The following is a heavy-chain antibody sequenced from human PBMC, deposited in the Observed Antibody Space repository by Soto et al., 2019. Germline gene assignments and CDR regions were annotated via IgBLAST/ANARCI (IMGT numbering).Heavy chain of an antibody. CDR2: ISSSSSYT. CDR1: GFTFSDYY. J-gene: IGHJ4*02. V-gene: IGHV3-11*06. Sequence: GSLRLSCAASGFTFSDYYMSWIRQAPGKGLEWVSYISSSSSYTNYADSVKGRFTISRDNAKNSLYLQMNSLRAEDTAVYYCARSHIAVAGTVYFDYWGQGTLVTVSS. D-gene: IGHD6-19*01. CDR3: ARSHIAVAGTVYFDY.